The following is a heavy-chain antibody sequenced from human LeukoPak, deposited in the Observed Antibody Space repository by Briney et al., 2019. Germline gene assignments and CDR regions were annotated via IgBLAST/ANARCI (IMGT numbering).Heavy chain of an antibody. V-gene: IGHV3-7*01. CDR1: GFTFTTYW. CDR3: ARVKTGNWLSRGYYYMDV. J-gene: IGHJ6*03. Sequence: GGSLRLSCAASGFTFTTYWMTWVRQTPGKGLEWVANINQDGTEKHYVDSVRGRFTISRDNAKNSLTLQMNSLRAEDTAVYYCARVKTGNWLSRGYYYMDVWGKGTTVTVSS. CDR2: INQDGTEK. D-gene: IGHD1-1*01.